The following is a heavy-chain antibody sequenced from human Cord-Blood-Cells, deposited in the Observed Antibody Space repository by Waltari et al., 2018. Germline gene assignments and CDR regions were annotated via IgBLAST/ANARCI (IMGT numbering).Heavy chain of an antibody. D-gene: IGHD7-27*01. V-gene: IGHV4-38-2*01. CDR1: GYSISSGYY. J-gene: IGHJ4*02. CDR2: IYHSGST. Sequence: QVQLQESGPGLVKPSETLSLTRAVSGYSISSGYYWGWIRQPPGKGLEWIGSIYHSGSTYYNPSLKSRVTISVDTSKNQFSLKLSSVTAADTAVYYCARVRNWDFDYWGQGTLVTVSS. CDR3: ARVRNWDFDY.